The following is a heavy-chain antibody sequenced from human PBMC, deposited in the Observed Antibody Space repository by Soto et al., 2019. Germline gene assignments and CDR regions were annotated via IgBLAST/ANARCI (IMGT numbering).Heavy chain of an antibody. V-gene: IGHV4-61*01. CDR3: AREFSNTPESFDS. D-gene: IGHD3-3*02. CDR2: IYHTGRT. J-gene: IGHJ4*02. Sequence: PSETLSLPFTVSGGSVNSDNYYWSWIRQPPGKGLEWIGYIYHTGRTNYNPSLESRITISLDTSKNQFSLTLSSVTAADTALFYCAREFSNTPESFDSWGQGALVTVSS. CDR1: GGSVNSDNYY.